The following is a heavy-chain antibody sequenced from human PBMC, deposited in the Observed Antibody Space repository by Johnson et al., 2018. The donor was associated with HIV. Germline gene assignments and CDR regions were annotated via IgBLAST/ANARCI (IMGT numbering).Heavy chain of an antibody. CDR1: GFTFSDNY. D-gene: IGHD7-27*01. CDR3: AGNWGAVGDAFDV. V-gene: IGHV3-11*04. CDR2: ISSSGSII. Sequence: QVQLVESGGGLVKPGGSLRLSCVASGFTFSDNYMSWIRQAPGKGLEWLSHISSSGSIIYYADSVEGRFTISRDNAKNSVFLQMNSLRPEDTAVYYCAGNWGAVGDAFDVWGQGTMVTVSS. J-gene: IGHJ3*01.